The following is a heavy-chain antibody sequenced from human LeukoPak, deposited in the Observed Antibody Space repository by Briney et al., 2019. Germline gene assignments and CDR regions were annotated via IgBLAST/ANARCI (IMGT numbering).Heavy chain of an antibody. CDR2: ISGSGGST. CDR3: ARDRLEAGIFDY. Sequence: TGGSLRLSCAASGFTFSSYAMSWVRQAPGKGLEWVSAISGSGGSTYYADSVKGRFTISRDNSKNTLYLQMNSLRAEDTAVYYCARDRLEAGIFDYWGQGTPVTVSS. J-gene: IGHJ4*02. CDR1: GFTFSSYA. D-gene: IGHD1-1*01. V-gene: IGHV3-23*01.